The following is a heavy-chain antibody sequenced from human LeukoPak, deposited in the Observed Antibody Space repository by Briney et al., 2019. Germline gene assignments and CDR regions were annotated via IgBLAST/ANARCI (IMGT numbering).Heavy chain of an antibody. V-gene: IGHV3-48*01. CDR1: GFTFSRYS. CDR2: ISSSSSTI. D-gene: IGHD1-26*01. J-gene: IGHJ4*02. Sequence: GGSLRLSCAASGFTFSRYSMNWVRQAPGKGLEWVSYISSSSSTIYYADSVKGRFTISRDNAENSLYLQMNSLRAEDTAVYYCARDPPSGSYFCDYWGQGTLVTVSS. CDR3: ARDPPSGSYFCDY.